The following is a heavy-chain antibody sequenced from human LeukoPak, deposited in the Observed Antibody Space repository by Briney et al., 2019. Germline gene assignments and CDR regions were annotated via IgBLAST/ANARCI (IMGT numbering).Heavy chain of an antibody. V-gene: IGHV1-8*02. CDR3: ARGRSYDFWSGYLEKSDY. J-gene: IGHJ4*02. Sequence: GASVKVSCKASGYTFTGYYMHWVRQAPGQGLEWMGWMNPNSGNTGYAQKFQGRVTMTRNTSISTAYMELSSLRSEDTAVYYCARGRSYDFWSGYLEKSDYWGQGTLVTVSS. CDR2: MNPNSGNT. D-gene: IGHD3-3*01. CDR1: GYTFTGYY.